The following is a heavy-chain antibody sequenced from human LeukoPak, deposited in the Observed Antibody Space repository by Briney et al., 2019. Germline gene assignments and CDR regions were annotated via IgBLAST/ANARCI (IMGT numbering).Heavy chain of an antibody. V-gene: IGHV4-59*01. D-gene: IGHD6-13*01. CDR2: IYYSGTT. CDR1: GGSISSYY. Sequence: SETLSLTCTVSGGSISSYYWSWIRQPPGKGLEWIGYIYYSGTTNYNPSLKSRVTIAVDTSKNQFSLKLSSVTAADTAVYYCTRGVYIAAAQYGYWGQGTLVTVSS. J-gene: IGHJ4*02. CDR3: TRGVYIAAAQYGY.